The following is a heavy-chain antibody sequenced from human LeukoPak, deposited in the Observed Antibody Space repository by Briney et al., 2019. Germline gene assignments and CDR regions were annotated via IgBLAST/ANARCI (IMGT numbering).Heavy chain of an antibody. Sequence: ASVKVSCKASGHTFTSYYMHWVRQAPGQGLEWMGIINPSGGSTSYAQKFQGRVTMTRDMSTSTVYMELSSLRSEDTAVYYCAREDIAVAGRRYYYYMDVWGKGTTVTVSS. CDR2: INPSGGST. V-gene: IGHV1-46*01. J-gene: IGHJ6*03. CDR1: GHTFTSYY. D-gene: IGHD6-19*01. CDR3: AREDIAVAGRRYYYYMDV.